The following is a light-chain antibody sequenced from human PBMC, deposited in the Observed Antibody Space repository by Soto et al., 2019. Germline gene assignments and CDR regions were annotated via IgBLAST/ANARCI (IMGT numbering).Light chain of an antibody. CDR1: QSVSSRY. J-gene: IGKJ1*01. CDR3: QQYSNSHST. V-gene: IGKV3-20*01. CDR2: GAS. Sequence: EIVLTQSPGTLSLSPGERATLSCRASQSVSSRYLAWYPPKPGQAPRLLMYGASSRATSITDRFSGSGSGTAFPLTIDRLAPDELAVDYYQQYSNSHSTSGQRTKVEIK.